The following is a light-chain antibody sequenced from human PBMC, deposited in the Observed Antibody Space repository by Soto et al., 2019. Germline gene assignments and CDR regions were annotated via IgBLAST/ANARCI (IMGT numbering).Light chain of an antibody. CDR2: GAS. Sequence: EIVLTQSPGTLSLSPGERATLSCRASQSVSSSSYLAWYQQKPGQAPRLLIYGASSRATGIPDRFSGRGSATDFTLTISRLAPEDFAVYYCRQYGSSPSYTFGQGTKLEIK. CDR1: QSVSSSSY. CDR3: RQYGSSPSYT. J-gene: IGKJ2*01. V-gene: IGKV3-20*01.